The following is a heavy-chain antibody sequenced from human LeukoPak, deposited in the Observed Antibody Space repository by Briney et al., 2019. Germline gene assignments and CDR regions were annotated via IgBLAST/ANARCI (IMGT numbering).Heavy chain of an antibody. CDR3: ARSSSWYGEGIFDY. V-gene: IGHV6-1*01. CDR2: TYYRSKWYN. Sequence: SQTLSLTCALSGDSVSINSAAWNWIRQSPSRGLEWLGRTYYRSKWYNDYAVSVKSRITINPDTSKKQFSPQLDSVTPEDTAVYYCARSSSWYGEGIFDYWGQRTLVTVPS. J-gene: IGHJ4*02. D-gene: IGHD6-13*01. CDR1: GDSVSINSAA.